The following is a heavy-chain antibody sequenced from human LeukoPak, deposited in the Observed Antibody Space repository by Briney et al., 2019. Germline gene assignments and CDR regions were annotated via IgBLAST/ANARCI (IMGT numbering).Heavy chain of an antibody. Sequence: ASVKVSCKASGYSFTGYYMHWVRQAPGQGLEWMGRIIPNSGGANSAQKFQGRVTMTTDTSITTAYMELSRLRSDDTAIYYCVREINRATSYFDYWGQGTLVTVSS. CDR2: IIPNSGGA. CDR3: VREINRATSYFDY. V-gene: IGHV1-2*06. D-gene: IGHD1-26*01. CDR1: GYSFTGYY. J-gene: IGHJ4*02.